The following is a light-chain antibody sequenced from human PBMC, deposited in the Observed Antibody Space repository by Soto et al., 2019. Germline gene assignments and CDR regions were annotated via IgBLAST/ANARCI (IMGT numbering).Light chain of an antibody. CDR3: QQYGGSRLT. CDR1: QSVDSTF. J-gene: IGKJ4*01. CDR2: GAS. Sequence: EIVMTQSPATLSVSPGERATLSCRASQSVDSTFLSWYQQKPGQAPGLLIYGASSRATGIPDRFSGSGSGTDFTLTISRLEPEDFAVYYCQQYGGSRLTFGGGTKVDIK. V-gene: IGKV3-20*01.